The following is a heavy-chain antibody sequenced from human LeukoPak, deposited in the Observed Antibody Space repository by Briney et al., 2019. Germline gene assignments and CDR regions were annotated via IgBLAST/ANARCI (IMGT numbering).Heavy chain of an antibody. V-gene: IGHV1-8*03. CDR2: MNPNSGNT. CDR3: AIRGYSGYGQYYYYYYYMDV. CDR1: GGTFSSYA. D-gene: IGHD5-12*01. Sequence: ASVKVSCKASGGTFSSYAISWVRQAPGQGLEWMGWMNPNSGNTGYAQKFQGRVTITRNTSISTAYMELSSLRSEDTAVYYCAIRGYSGYGQYYYYYYYMDVWGKGTTVTVSS. J-gene: IGHJ6*03.